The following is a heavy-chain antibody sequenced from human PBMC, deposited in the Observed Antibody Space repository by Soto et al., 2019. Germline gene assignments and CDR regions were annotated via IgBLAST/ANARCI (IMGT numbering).Heavy chain of an antibody. D-gene: IGHD1-26*01. CDR1: GYSFTGHY. Sequence: SVKDSCEASGYSFTGHYIHWVRQAPEQGPEWMGEIGPESGATRYAQKFQGRVTMTMDTSITTVYMELNNLRPDDTAIYYCGRGRSGQIVVFYWGQGTPVTVSS. CDR2: IGPESGAT. CDR3: GRGRSGQIVVFY. V-gene: IGHV1-2*02. J-gene: IGHJ4*02.